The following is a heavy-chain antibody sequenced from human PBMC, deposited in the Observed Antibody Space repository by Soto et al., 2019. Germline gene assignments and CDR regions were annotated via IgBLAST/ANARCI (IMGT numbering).Heavy chain of an antibody. J-gene: IGHJ4*02. CDR1: GFTFDDYA. CDR2: ISWSTSSI. D-gene: IGHD3-3*01. V-gene: IGHV3-9*01. CDR3: GKASSSNSWSPIDY. Sequence: GGSLRLSCGASGFTFDDYAMHWVRQIPGKGLQWVSGISWSTSSIGYGASLRGRFLISRDNANNSLYLQMNDLRPEDTALYYCGKASSSNSWSPIDYWGQGTMVTVSS.